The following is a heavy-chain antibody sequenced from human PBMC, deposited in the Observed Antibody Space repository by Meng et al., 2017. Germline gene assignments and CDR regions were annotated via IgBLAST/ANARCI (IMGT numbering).Heavy chain of an antibody. CDR3: ARGGLYYYDSSGHFDY. CDR1: GGSISSGDYY. CDR2: IYTSGST. J-gene: IGHJ4*02. V-gene: IGHV4-61*02. D-gene: IGHD3-22*01. Sequence: QGPLRESGPGLAKPSQTLPLTCTVSGGSISSGDYYWSWIRQPPGKGLEWIGRIYTSGSTNYNPSLKSRVTMSVDTSKNQFSLKLSSVTAADTAVYYCARGGLYYYDSSGHFDYWGQGTLVTVSS.